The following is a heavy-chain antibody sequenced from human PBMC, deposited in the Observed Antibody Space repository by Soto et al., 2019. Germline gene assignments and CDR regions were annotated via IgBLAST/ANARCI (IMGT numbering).Heavy chain of an antibody. Sequence: SETLSLTCAVSGGSISSGGFSWSWIRQSPGKGLELIGYIYYSGNTYYNPSLKSRVTISVDRSKNEFSLRLSSVTAADTAVYYCARATFIRKGYYDATDHYYFDYWGQGTLVTVSS. J-gene: IGHJ4*02. CDR2: IYYSGNT. V-gene: IGHV4-30-2*06. D-gene: IGHD3-22*01. CDR1: GGSISSGGFS. CDR3: ARATFIRKGYYDATDHYYFDY.